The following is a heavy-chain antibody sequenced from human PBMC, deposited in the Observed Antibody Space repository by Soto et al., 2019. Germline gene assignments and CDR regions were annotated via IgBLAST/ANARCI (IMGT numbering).Heavy chain of an antibody. Sequence: EVQLVESGGTLVQPGGSLKLSCAASGFDASVNFMTWVRQAPGKGLEWVTAINNAGSTFYADSVKGRFSISRDDSNNTLYLQMNSLRVEDTAMYYCVRENYYYGMDVWGQGTAVTVSS. CDR3: VRENYYYGMDV. J-gene: IGHJ6*02. V-gene: IGHV3-66*01. CDR2: INNAGST. CDR1: GFDASVNF.